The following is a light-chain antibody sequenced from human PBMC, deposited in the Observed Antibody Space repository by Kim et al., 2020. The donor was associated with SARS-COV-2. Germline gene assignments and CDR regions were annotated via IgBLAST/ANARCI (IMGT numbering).Light chain of an antibody. J-gene: IGKJ2*01. Sequence: SASVGARVTITFRASENIGTWLAWYQQKPGRAPRLLIYLASTLESGVPSRFSGTGSGTEFSLTISSLQPDDFATYYCQHYSRFPYTFGQGTKLEI. CDR1: ENIGTW. V-gene: IGKV1-5*03. CDR2: LAS. CDR3: QHYSRFPYT.